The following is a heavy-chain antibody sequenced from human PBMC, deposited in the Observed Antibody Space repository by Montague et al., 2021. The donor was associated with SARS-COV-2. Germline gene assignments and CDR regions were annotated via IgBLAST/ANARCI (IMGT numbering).Heavy chain of an antibody. CDR1: NGSISRYR. CDR2: VYYTGSS. CDR3: ARGSVELNGNAFEI. J-gene: IGHJ3*02. Sequence: SETQSLTCTVSNGSISRYRYSWIRNPPATGLELVGNVYYTGSSNYNYTLCRRVTISVGASKNLFSLYLSSVTVADTAFYYCARGSVELNGNAFEIWGQGTMVTVSS. D-gene: IGHD5-24*01. V-gene: IGHV4-59*01.